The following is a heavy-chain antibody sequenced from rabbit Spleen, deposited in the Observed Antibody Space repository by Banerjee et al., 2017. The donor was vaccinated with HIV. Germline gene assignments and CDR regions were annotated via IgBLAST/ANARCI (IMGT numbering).Heavy chain of an antibody. CDR3: ARDAGTSFSTYGMDL. D-gene: IGHD8-1*01. V-gene: IGHV1S40*01. Sequence: QSLEESGGDLVKPGASLTLTCTASGVSFSSTHYMCWVHQAPGKGLEWIACIEGGSSAFSYFASWAKGRFTISKTSSTTVTLQMTSLTAADTATYFCARDAGTSFSTYGMDLWAQGPSSPS. CDR1: GVSFSSTHY. J-gene: IGHJ6*01. CDR2: IEGGSSAFS.